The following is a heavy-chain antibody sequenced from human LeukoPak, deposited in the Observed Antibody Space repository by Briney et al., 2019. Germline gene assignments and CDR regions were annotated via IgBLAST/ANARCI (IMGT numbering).Heavy chain of an antibody. D-gene: IGHD2-2*01. Sequence: GGSLRLSCAASGFTFSSYSMNWVRQAPGKGLEWVSSISSSSSYIYYADSVKGRFTISRDNAKNSLYLQMNSLRAEDTAVNYCARSEYAFSSHFDYWGQGTLVTVSS. V-gene: IGHV3-21*01. J-gene: IGHJ4*02. CDR2: ISSSSSYI. CDR1: GFTFSSYS. CDR3: ARSEYAFSSHFDY.